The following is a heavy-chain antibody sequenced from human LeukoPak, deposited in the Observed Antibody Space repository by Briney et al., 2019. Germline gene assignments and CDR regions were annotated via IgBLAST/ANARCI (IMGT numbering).Heavy chain of an antibody. D-gene: IGHD3-3*01. J-gene: IGHJ4*02. V-gene: IGHV3-30*02. CDR3: AKDTIFAVDPFDY. CDR1: GFTFGSHG. CDR2: IQYDGSIM. Sequence: PGGSLRLSCAASGFTFGSHGMHWVRQAPGKGLEWVAFIQYDGSIMLYADSVKGRFTVSRDNSKNTLYLQMNSLRAGDTAVYYCAKDTIFAVDPFDYWGQGTLVIVSS.